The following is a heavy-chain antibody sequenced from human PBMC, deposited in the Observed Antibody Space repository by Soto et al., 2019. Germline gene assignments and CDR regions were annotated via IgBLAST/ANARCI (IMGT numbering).Heavy chain of an antibody. CDR1: GYIFTNYD. Sequence: QAQLVQSGAEVKKPGASVKVSCKASGYIFTNYDINWVRQATGQGLEWMGWMNPNSGNTGYAQKFQGRLSMTRNTSISTAYMELSSLRSEDTVVYYCAREAATDMDVWGQGTAVTVSS. CDR3: AREAATDMDV. V-gene: IGHV1-8*01. CDR2: MNPNSGNT. J-gene: IGHJ6*02. D-gene: IGHD2-15*01.